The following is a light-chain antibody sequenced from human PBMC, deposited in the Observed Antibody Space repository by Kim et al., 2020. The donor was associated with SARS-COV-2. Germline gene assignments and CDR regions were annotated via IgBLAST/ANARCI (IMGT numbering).Light chain of an antibody. Sequence: PGKTVTISCTRSSGSNASNDVQWHQPRPGSAPTTVIYEDNQRPSGVPDRFSGSIASSSTSASLTISGLKTEDEADYYCQSYDSIVVFGGGTQLTVL. CDR2: EDN. V-gene: IGLV6-57*03. J-gene: IGLJ2*01. CDR1: SGSNASND. CDR3: QSYDSIVV.